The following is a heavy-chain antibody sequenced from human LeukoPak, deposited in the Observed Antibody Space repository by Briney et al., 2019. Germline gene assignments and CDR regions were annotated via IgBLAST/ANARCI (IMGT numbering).Heavy chain of an antibody. D-gene: IGHD3/OR15-3a*01. CDR2: TYYRSKWYN. CDR3: ARDMDWNFDY. J-gene: IGHJ4*02. CDR1: GDSVTNDRAA. V-gene: IGHV6-1*01. Sequence: SQTLSLTCAISGDSVTNDRAAWNWIRQSPSRGLEWLGRTYYRSKWYNDYTFSVKSRITINPDTSKNQFSLQLNSVPPEDTAVYYCARDMDWNFDYWGQGALVTVSS.